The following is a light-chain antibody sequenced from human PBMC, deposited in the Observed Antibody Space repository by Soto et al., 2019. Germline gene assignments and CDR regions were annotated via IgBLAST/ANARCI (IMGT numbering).Light chain of an antibody. V-gene: IGLV2-11*01. J-gene: IGLJ3*02. CDR2: DVS. Sequence: QSALTQPRSVSWSPGQSVTISCTGTSSDVGGYNYVSGYQQHPGKAPKLIICDVSKRPSGVPDRFSGSKSGNTASLTISGLHTADEADYYCCSYAGNYTWVFGGGTKLTVL. CDR1: SSDVGGYNY. CDR3: CSYAGNYTWV.